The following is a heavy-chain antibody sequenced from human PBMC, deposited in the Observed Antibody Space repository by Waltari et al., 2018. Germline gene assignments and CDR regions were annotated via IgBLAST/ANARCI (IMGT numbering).Heavy chain of an antibody. J-gene: IGHJ5*02. CDR1: GGSISGFY. D-gene: IGHD2-21*02. V-gene: IGHV4-59*01. CDR3: ARGGGGDWEWFDP. Sequence: QVQLQESGPSLLKPSETLSLICTVSGGSISGFYWSWVRQPPGKGLDLIGYIYYTGSTNFNPSLKSRGTMSVDTSKNQFSLKLSSVAAADTACYYCARGGGGDWEWFDPWGQGTLVTVSS. CDR2: IYYTGST.